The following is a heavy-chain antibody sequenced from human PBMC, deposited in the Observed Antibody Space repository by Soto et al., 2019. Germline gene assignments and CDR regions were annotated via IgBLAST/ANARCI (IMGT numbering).Heavy chain of an antibody. D-gene: IGHD6-19*01. J-gene: IGHJ4*02. CDR2: IYPGDSDT. CDR3: ARHSLAGSSGWYGVVDY. Sequence: PGESLKISCKGSGYSFTSYWIGWVRQMPGKGLERMGIIYPGDSDTRYSPSFQGQVTISADKSISTAYLQWSSLKASDTAMYYCARHSLAGSSGWYGVVDYWGQGTLVTVSS. V-gene: IGHV5-51*01. CDR1: GYSFTSYW.